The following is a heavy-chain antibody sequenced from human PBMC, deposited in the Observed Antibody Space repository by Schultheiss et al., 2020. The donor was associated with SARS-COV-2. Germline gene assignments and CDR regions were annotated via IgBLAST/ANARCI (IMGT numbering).Heavy chain of an antibody. D-gene: IGHD4-11*01. CDR1: GFTFSSYW. V-gene: IGHV3-23*01. CDR3: AKDPMTTVTLNWFDP. Sequence: GGSLRLSCAASGFTFSSYWMHWVRQAPGKGLEWVSAISGSGGSTYYADSVKGRFTISRDNSKNTLYLQMNSLRAEDTAVYYCAKDPMTTVTLNWFDPWGQGTLVTVSS. CDR2: ISGSGGST. J-gene: IGHJ5*02.